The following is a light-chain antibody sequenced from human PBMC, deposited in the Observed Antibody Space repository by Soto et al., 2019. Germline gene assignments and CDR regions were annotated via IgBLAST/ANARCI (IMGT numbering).Light chain of an antibody. Sequence: EIVLTQSPDILSLSPGERATLSCRASQSVSSNYLVWFQQKPGQAPRLVIYDASTRATGIPDRFRGSGSGTDFTLTISGLEPEDFAVYYCYQFGNAPLTFGGGPKVEIK. CDR3: YQFGNAPLT. V-gene: IGKV3-20*01. J-gene: IGKJ4*01. CDR1: QSVSSNY. CDR2: DAS.